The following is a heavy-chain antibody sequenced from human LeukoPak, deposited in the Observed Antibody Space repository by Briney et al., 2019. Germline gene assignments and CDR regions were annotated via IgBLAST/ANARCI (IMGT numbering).Heavy chain of an antibody. CDR1: GGSISSYY. D-gene: IGHD3-10*01. J-gene: IGHJ4*02. CDR3: ARGWSPGVIGEEPFDY. CDR2: IYYSGST. Sequence: PSETLSLTCTVSGGSISSYYWSWIRQPPGKGLEWIGYIYYSGSTNYNPSLKSRVTISVDTSKNQFSLKLSSVTAADTAVYYCARGWSPGVIGEEPFDYWGQGTLVTVSS. V-gene: IGHV4-59*01.